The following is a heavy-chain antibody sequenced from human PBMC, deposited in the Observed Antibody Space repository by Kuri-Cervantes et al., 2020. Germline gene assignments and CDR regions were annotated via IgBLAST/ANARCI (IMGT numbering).Heavy chain of an antibody. J-gene: IGHJ6*02. CDR3: AKDLDTMIVVAYGMDV. CDR1: GFTFSNAW. CDR2: IKSKTDGGTT. Sequence: GGSLRLSCAASGFTFSNAWMSWVRQAPGKGLEWVGRIKSKTDGGTTDYAAPVKGRFTISRDDSKNTLYLQMNSLRAEDTAVYYCAKDLDTMIVVAYGMDVWGQGTTVTVSS. D-gene: IGHD3-22*01. V-gene: IGHV3-15*01.